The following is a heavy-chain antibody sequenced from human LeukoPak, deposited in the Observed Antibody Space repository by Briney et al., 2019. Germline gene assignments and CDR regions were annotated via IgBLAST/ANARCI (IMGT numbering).Heavy chain of an antibody. V-gene: IGHV4-59*01. D-gene: IGHD4-17*01. CDR2: IYYSGST. CDR3: ARADGDYWDAFDI. Sequence: PSETLSLTCTVSGGSISSYYWSWIRQPPGKGLEWIGYIYYSGSTNYNPSLKSRVTISVDTSKNQFSLKLSSVTAADTAVYYCARADGDYWDAFDIWGQGTMVTVSS. J-gene: IGHJ3*02. CDR1: GGSISSYY.